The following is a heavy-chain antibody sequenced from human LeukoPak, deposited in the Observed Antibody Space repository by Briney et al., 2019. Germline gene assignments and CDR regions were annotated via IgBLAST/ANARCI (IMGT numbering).Heavy chain of an antibody. D-gene: IGHD6-19*01. CDR3: ARGSGLYTDFDY. V-gene: IGHV4-59*01. Sequence: SETLSLTCTVSGGSIKSYYWTWIRQPPGKGLEWIGYIYYSGSTNYNPSLKSRVTISVDTSKNQFFLNLSSVTAADTAVYYCARGSGLYTDFDYWGQGTLVTVSS. J-gene: IGHJ4*02. CDR2: IYYSGST. CDR1: GGSIKSYY.